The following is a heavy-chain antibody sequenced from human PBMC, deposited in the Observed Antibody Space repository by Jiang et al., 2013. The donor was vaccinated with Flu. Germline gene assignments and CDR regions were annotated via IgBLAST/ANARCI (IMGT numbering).Heavy chain of an antibody. CDR1: GGSISSSSYF. V-gene: IGHV4-39*07. CDR2: ISYSGST. Sequence: GSGLVKPSQTLSLTCTVSGGSISSSSYFWGWIRQPPGKGLEYFASISYSGSTFYNPSLKSRVTISVDTSRNQFSLRLRSVTAADTAVYYCASSYVVVVPDHFDHWGQGTLGHRLL. J-gene: IGHJ4*02. D-gene: IGHD2-2*01. CDR3: ASSYVVVVPDHFDH.